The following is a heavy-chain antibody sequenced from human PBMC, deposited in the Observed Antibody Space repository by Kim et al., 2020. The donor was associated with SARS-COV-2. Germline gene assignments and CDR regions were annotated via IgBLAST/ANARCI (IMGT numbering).Heavy chain of an antibody. J-gene: IGHJ4*02. V-gene: IGHV3-30*04. D-gene: IGHD4-4*01. Sequence: GGSLRLSCAASGFTFSSYAMHWVRQAPGKGLEWVAVISYDGSNKYYVDSVKGRFTISRDNSKNTLYLQMNSLRAEDTAVYYCARGGSNYPFDYWGQGTLVTVSS. CDR2: ISYDGSNK. CDR1: GFTFSSYA. CDR3: ARGGSNYPFDY.